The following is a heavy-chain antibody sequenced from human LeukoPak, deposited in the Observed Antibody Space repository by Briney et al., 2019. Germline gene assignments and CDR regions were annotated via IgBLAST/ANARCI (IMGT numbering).Heavy chain of an antibody. CDR2: INPSGGST. Sequence: ASVKVSCKASGGTFSSYAISWVRQAPGQGLEWMGIINPSGGSTSYAQKFQGRVTMTRDTSTSTAYMELRSLRSDDTAVYYCARVSPLRITMIVVVNLLDYWGQGTLVTVSS. CDR1: GGTFSSYA. D-gene: IGHD3-22*01. V-gene: IGHV1-46*01. J-gene: IGHJ4*02. CDR3: ARVSPLRITMIVVVNLLDY.